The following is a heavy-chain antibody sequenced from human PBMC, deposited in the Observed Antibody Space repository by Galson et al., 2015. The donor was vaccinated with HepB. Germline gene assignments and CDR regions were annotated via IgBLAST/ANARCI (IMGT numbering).Heavy chain of an antibody. D-gene: IGHD5-24*01. Sequence: SLRLSCAASGFTFSSYGMHWVRQAPGKGLEWVAVISYDGSNKYYADSVKGRFTISRDNSKNTLYLQMNSLRAEDTAVYYCAKPPKAWLYYYGMDVWGQGTTVTVSS. CDR1: GFTFSSYG. V-gene: IGHV3-30*18. J-gene: IGHJ6*02. CDR3: AKPPKAWLYYYGMDV. CDR2: ISYDGSNK.